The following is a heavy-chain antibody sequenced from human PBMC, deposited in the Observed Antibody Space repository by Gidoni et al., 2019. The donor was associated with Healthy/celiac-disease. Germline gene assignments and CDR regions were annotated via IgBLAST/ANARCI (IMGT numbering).Heavy chain of an antibody. CDR1: GFSLSNARMG. CDR2: IFSNDEK. J-gene: IGHJ4*02. D-gene: IGHD3-10*01. CDR3: ARIRDWGSGSYYKRGFDY. V-gene: IGHV2-26*01. Sequence: QVTLKESAPVLVKPTETLTLTCTVSGFSLSNARMGVSWIRQPPGKALEWLAHIFSNDEKSYSTSLKSRLTISKDTSKSQVVLTMTNMDPVDTATYYCARIRDWGSGSYYKRGFDYWGQGTLVTVSS.